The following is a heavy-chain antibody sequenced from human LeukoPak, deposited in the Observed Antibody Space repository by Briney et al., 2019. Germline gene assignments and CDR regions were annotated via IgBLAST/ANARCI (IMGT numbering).Heavy chain of an antibody. V-gene: IGHV4-4*02. D-gene: IGHD6-13*01. CDR1: GGSISSSDW. J-gene: IGHJ4*02. CDR2: IFHSGST. Sequence: SGTLSLTCAVSGGSISSSDWWSWVRQPPGKGLEWIGEIFHSGSTNYNPSLKSRVTISVDKSKNQFSLKLSSVTAADTAVYYCARVYTGSSWRLDYWGQGTLVTVSS. CDR3: ARVYTGSSWRLDY.